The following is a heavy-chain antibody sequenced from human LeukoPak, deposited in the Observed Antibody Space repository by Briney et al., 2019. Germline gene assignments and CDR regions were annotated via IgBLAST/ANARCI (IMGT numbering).Heavy chain of an antibody. CDR3: ARGYYYDSSGYTRLD. Sequence: SETLSLTCTVSGGSISSYYWSWIRQPPGKGLEWIGYIYYSGSTNYNPSLKSRVTISVDTSKNQFSLKLSSVTAADTAVYYCARGYYYDSSGYTRLDWGQGTLVTVSS. D-gene: IGHD3-22*01. V-gene: IGHV4-59*08. CDR1: GGSISSYY. CDR2: IYYSGST. J-gene: IGHJ4*02.